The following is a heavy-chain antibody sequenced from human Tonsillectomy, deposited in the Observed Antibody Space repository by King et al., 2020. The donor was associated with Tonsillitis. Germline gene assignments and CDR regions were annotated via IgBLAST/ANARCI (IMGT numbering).Heavy chain of an antibody. Sequence: QLVQSGAEVKKPGASVKVSCKASGYTFTDYYMHWVRQAPGQGLEWMGWINPNSGGTNYAQKFQGRVTMTRETSISTAYMELSRLRSDDTAVYYCARVGYDILTGYSPTNYYYYGMDVWGQGTTVTVSS. D-gene: IGHD3-9*01. V-gene: IGHV1-2*02. CDR3: ARVGYDILTGYSPTNYYYYGMDV. J-gene: IGHJ6*02. CDR1: GYTFTDYY. CDR2: INPNSGGT.